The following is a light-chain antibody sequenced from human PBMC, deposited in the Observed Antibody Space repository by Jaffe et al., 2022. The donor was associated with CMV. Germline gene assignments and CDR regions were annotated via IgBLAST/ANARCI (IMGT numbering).Light chain of an antibody. Sequence: ELVLTQSPGTLSVSPGERATLSCRASQSVSSNYLLWYQQKPGQAPRLLIYGASTRATGIPDRFSGSGSGTDFILTISRLEPEDFAVYYCQYYGRSPPYTFGQGTKVDIK. CDR1: QSVSSNY. CDR3: QYYGRSPPYT. V-gene: IGKV3-20*01. J-gene: IGKJ2*01. CDR2: GAS.